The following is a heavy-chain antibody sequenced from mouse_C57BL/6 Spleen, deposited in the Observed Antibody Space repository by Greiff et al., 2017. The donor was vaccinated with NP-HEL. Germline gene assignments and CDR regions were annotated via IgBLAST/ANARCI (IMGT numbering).Heavy chain of an antibody. V-gene: IGHV1-47*01. D-gene: IGHD2-1*01. J-gene: IGHJ4*01. CDR2: FHPYNDDT. Sequence: VKLQESGAELVKPGASVKMSCKASGYTFTTYPIEWMKQNHGKSLEWIGNFHPYNDDTKYNEKFKGKATLTVEKSSSTVYLELSRLTSDDSAVYYCARWGNYEGYYAMDYWGQGTSVTVSS. CDR1: GYTFTTYP. CDR3: ARWGNYEGYYAMDY.